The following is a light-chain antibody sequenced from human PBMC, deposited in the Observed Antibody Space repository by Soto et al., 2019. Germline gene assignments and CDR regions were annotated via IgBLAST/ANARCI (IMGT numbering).Light chain of an antibody. CDR1: QGISTY. Sequence: IQLTQSPSSLSASVGDRVTITCRASQGISTYLAWYQQKPGKAPKLLIYAASTLQSGVPSRFSGSGSGTDFTLYISSLQPEDFATYYCQQLNDYPVTFGQGTKVEIK. CDR2: AAS. J-gene: IGKJ1*01. V-gene: IGKV1-9*01. CDR3: QQLNDYPVT.